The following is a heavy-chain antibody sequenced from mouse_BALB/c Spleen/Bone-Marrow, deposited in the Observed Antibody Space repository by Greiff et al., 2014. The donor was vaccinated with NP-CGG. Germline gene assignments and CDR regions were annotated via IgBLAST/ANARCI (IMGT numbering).Heavy chain of an antibody. Sequence: EVKLVESGPELVKPGASMKISCKASGYSFTGYTMNWVKQSHGKNLEWIGLINPYNGGTNYNQKFKGKATLTVDKSSSTAYMELLSLTSEDSAVYYCARDYYGFSYRFAYWGQGTLVTVSA. CDR2: INPYNGGT. V-gene: IGHV1-18*01. J-gene: IGHJ3*01. CDR3: ARDYYGFSYRFAY. D-gene: IGHD1-1*01. CDR1: GYSFTGYT.